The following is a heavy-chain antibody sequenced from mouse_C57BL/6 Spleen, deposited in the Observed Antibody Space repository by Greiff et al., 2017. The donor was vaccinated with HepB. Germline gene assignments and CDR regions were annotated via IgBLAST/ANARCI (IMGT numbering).Heavy chain of an antibody. D-gene: IGHD1-1*01. CDR2: IDPEDGDT. CDR3: ARSYGSPYYFDY. J-gene: IGHJ2*01. CDR1: GFNIKDYY. V-gene: IGHV14-2*01. Sequence: VQLKESGAELVKPGASVKLSCTASGFNIKDYYMHWVKQRTEQGLEWIGRIDPEDGDTKYAPKFQGKATITADTSSNTAYLQLSSLTSEDTAVYYCARSYGSPYYFDYWGQGTTLTVSS.